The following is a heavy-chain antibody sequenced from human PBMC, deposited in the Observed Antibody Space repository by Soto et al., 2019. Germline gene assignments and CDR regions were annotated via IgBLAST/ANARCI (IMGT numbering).Heavy chain of an antibody. CDR3: ARDWNGDAYFDC. CDR2: IYSDDNT. D-gene: IGHD4-17*01. V-gene: IGHV3-53*01. CDR1: GITATNGH. J-gene: IGHJ4*02. Sequence: DVQLVKSGGGLIQPGGSLRLSCAASGITATNGHMSWVRQAPGKGLEWVSVIYSDDNTYYADSVKGRFTTSRDTYKNTLYLQMNRLRAEDTAVNYCARDWNGDAYFDCWDQGSLVTVSS.